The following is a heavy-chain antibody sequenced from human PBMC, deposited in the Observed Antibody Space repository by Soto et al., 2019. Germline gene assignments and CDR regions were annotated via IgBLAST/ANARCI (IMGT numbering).Heavy chain of an antibody. J-gene: IGHJ4*02. CDR2: TNQDVSET. V-gene: IGHV3-7*05. CDR1: GFTFSDYW. CDR3: VRVGGFDY. Sequence: GGSLRLSCAASGFTFSDYWMSWVRQTPGKGLEWVANTNQDVSETYYVDSVKGRFTISRDNAKNSLYLQMNSLRAEDTAVYYCVRVGGFDYWGQGALVTVSS.